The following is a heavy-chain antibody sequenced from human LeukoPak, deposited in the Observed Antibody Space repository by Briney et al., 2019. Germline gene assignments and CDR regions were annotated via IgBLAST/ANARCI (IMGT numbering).Heavy chain of an antibody. CDR1: GGSISSYY. CDR3: ARGPKYYDILTGYGPYYFDY. Sequence: PSETLSLTCTVSGGSISSYYWSWIRQPPGKGLEWIGYIYYSGSTNYNPSFKSRVTISVDTSKNQFSLKLSSVTAADTAVYYCARGPKYYDILTGYGPYYFDYWGQGTLVTVSS. CDR2: IYYSGST. D-gene: IGHD3-9*01. V-gene: IGHV4-59*01. J-gene: IGHJ4*02.